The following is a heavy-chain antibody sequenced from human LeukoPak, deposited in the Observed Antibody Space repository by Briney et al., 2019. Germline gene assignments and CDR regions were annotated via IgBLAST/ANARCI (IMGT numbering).Heavy chain of an antibody. D-gene: IGHD3-22*01. CDR2: INHSGST. CDR3: ARGRGANYYDSSGNYGWFDP. Sequence: SETLSLTCSVSDDSITMYYWTWIRQPPGKGLEWIGEINHSGSTNYNPSLKSRVTISVDRSKNQFSLKLSSVTAADTAVYYCARGRGANYYDSSGNYGWFDPWGQGTLVTVSS. CDR1: DDSITMYY. V-gene: IGHV4-34*01. J-gene: IGHJ5*02.